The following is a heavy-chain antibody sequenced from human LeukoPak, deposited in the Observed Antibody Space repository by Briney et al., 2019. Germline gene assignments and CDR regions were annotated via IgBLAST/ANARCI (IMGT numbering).Heavy chain of an antibody. J-gene: IGHJ6*03. D-gene: IGHD5-24*01. CDR1: GGSFGGYY. CDR3: ARLGRWPKAYYYYYYMDV. CDR2: INHSGST. V-gene: IGHV4-34*01. Sequence: PSETLSLTCAVYGGSFGGYYWSWIRQPPGKGLEWIGEINHSGSTNYNPSLKSRVTISVDTSKNQFSLKLSSVTAADTAVYYCARLGRWPKAYYYYYYMDVWGKGTTVTISS.